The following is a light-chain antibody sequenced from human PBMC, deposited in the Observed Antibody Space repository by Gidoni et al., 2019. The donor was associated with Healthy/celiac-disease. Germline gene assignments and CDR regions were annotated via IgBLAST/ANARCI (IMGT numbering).Light chain of an antibody. J-gene: IGLJ1*01. CDR1: SSDVGGYNY. CDR2: DVS. CDR3: SSYTSSSTPYV. Sequence: QSALTQPASVSVSPGQSITISCTATSSDVGGYNYVSWYHQHPGKAPKLMIYDVSNRPSWVSNRFSGSKSGNTASLTISGLQAEYEADYYCSSYTSSSTPYVFGTGTKVTVL. V-gene: IGLV2-14*01.